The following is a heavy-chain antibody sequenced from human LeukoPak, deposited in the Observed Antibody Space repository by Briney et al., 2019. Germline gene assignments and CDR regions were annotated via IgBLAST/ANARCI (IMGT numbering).Heavy chain of an antibody. CDR1: GGSISSYY. D-gene: IGHD2-2*01. Sequence: SETLSLTCTVSGGSISSYYWSWIRQPPGKGLEWIGYIYHSGSTNYNPSLKSRVTISVDTSKNQFSLKLSSVTAADTAVYYCARMEGYCSSTSCYDGDWFDPWGQGTLVTVSS. V-gene: IGHV4-59*08. CDR3: ARMEGYCSSTSCYDGDWFDP. J-gene: IGHJ5*02. CDR2: IYHSGST.